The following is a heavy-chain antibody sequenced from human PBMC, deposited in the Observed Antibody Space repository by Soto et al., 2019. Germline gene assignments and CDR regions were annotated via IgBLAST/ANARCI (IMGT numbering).Heavy chain of an antibody. CDR3: ARIRYSGYDPPANEGNTYYYYGMDV. CDR2: IIPIFGTA. CDR1: GGTFSSYA. Sequence: GASVKVSCKASGGTFSSYAISWVRQAPGQGLEWMGGIIPIFGTANYAQKFQGRVTITADESTSTAYMELSSLRSEDTAVYYCARIRYSGYDPPANEGNTYYYYGMDVWGQGTTVTVSS. D-gene: IGHD5-12*01. J-gene: IGHJ6*02. V-gene: IGHV1-69*13.